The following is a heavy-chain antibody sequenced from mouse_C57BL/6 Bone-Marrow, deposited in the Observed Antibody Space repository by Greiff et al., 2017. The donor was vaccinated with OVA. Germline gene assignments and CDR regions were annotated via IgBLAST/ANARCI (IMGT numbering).Heavy chain of an antibody. V-gene: IGHV14-4*01. CDR2: IDPENGDT. CDR3: TTVGSRYYYAMDY. CDR1: GYTFTSYW. Sequence: VQLKQPGAELVKPGASVKLSCKASGYTFTSYWMHWVKQRPEQGLEWIGWIDPENGDTEYASKFQGKATITADTSSNTAYLQLSSLTSEDTAVYYGTTVGSRYYYAMDYWGQGTSVTVSS. J-gene: IGHJ4*01. D-gene: IGHD1-1*01.